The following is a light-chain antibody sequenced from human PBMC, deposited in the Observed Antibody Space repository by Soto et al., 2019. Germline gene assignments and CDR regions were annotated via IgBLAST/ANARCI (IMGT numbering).Light chain of an antibody. CDR1: SSDVGGYNY. V-gene: IGLV2-14*01. CDR2: DVS. CDR3: SSYTSSSTLGV. Sequence: QSVLTQPASVSGSPGQSITLSCTGTSSDVGGYNYVSWYQQHPGKAPKLMIYDVSNRPSGVSNRFSGSKSGNTASLTISGLQAEDEADYYCSSYTSSSTLGVFGTGTKATV. J-gene: IGLJ1*01.